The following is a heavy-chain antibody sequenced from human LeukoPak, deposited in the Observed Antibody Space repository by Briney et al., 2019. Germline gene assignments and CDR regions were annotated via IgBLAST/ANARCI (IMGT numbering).Heavy chain of an antibody. Sequence: PWASVKVSCKVSGYTLTELSVHWVRQAPGKGLEWMGGFDPEDGETIYAQKFQGRVTMTEDTSTDTAYMELSSLRSEDTAVYYCATYYFYGMDVWGQGTTVTVSS. V-gene: IGHV1-24*01. CDR1: GYTLTELS. CDR3: ATYYFYGMDV. J-gene: IGHJ6*02. CDR2: FDPEDGET.